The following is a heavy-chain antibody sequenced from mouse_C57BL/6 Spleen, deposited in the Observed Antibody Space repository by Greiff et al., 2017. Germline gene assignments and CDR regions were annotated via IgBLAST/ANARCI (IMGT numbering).Heavy chain of an antibody. CDR3: AREGYYYGSNYFDY. J-gene: IGHJ2*01. V-gene: IGHV1-22*01. Sequence: EVKLVESGPELVKPGASVKMSCKASGYTFTDYNMHWVKQSHGKSLEWIGYINPNNGGTSYNQKFKGKATLTVNKSSSTAYMELRSLTSEDSAVYYCAREGYYYGSNYFDYWGQGTTLTVSS. D-gene: IGHD1-1*01. CDR2: INPNNGGT. CDR1: GYTFTDYN.